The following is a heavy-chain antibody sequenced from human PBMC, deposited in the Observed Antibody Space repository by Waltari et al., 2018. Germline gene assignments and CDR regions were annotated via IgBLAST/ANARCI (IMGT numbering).Heavy chain of an antibody. CDR2: INHSGST. J-gene: IGHJ5*02. CDR1: GGSFSGYY. D-gene: IGHD6-13*01. Sequence: QVQLQQWGAGLLKPSETLSLTCAVYGGSFSGYYWSWIRQPPGKGLEWIGEINHSGSTNYNPSLKSRVTISVDTSKNQFSLKLSAVTAADTAVYYCARGRRQQLGWFDPWGQGTLVTVSS. CDR3: ARGRRQQLGWFDP. V-gene: IGHV4-34*01.